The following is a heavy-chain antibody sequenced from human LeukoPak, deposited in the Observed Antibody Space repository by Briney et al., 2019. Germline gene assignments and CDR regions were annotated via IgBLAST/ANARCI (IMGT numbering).Heavy chain of an antibody. CDR3: ARGVPGWFDP. CDR2: IYYSGST. J-gene: IGHJ5*02. CDR1: GGSISSGGYY. Sequence: SETLSLTCTVSGGSISSGGYYWSWIRQHPGKGLEWIGYIYYSGSTYYNPSLKSRVTISVDTSKNQLSLKLSSVTAADTAVYYCARGVPGWFDPWGQGTLVTVSS. V-gene: IGHV4-31*03.